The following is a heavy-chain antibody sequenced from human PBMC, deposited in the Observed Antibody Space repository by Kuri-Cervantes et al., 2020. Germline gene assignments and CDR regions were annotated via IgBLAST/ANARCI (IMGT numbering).Heavy chain of an antibody. Sequence: SVKVSCKASGGTFSSYAISWVRQAPGQGLEWMGGIIPIFGTANYAQKFQDRVTITRDRSMSTAYMELSSLRSEDTAVYYCARSHKYIVVVPAALDYWGQGTLVTVSS. CDR3: ARSHKYIVVVPAALDY. V-gene: IGHV1-69*05. CDR2: IIPIFGTA. CDR1: GGTFSSYA. J-gene: IGHJ4*02. D-gene: IGHD2-2*01.